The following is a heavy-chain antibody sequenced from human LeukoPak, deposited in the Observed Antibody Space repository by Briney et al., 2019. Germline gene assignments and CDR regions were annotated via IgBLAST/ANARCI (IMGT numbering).Heavy chain of an antibody. CDR1: GFTFRSYW. Sequence: GGSLRLSCAASGFTFRSYWMHWVRQAPGKGLVWVSRNIDGSSGSYADSVEGRFTISRDNAKNTVYLQMNSLRAEDTAVYYCTREVSGSLYFDYWGQGTLVTVSS. V-gene: IGHV3-74*01. CDR3: TREVSGSLYFDY. J-gene: IGHJ4*02. CDR2: NIDGSSG. D-gene: IGHD1-26*01.